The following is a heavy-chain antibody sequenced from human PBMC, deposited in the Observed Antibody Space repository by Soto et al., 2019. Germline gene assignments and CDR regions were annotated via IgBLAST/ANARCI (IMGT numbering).Heavy chain of an antibody. D-gene: IGHD3-22*01. J-gene: IGHJ4*02. V-gene: IGHV1-3*01. CDR3: ARDLHYYDSSGYLA. CDR1: GYTFTSYA. Sequence: ASVKVSCKTSGYTFTSYAMHWVRQAPGQRLEWMGWINAGNGNTKYSQKFQGRVTITRDTSASIAYMDLNSLRAEDTAVYYCARDLHYYDSSGYLARGQGTLVTVSS. CDR2: INAGNGNT.